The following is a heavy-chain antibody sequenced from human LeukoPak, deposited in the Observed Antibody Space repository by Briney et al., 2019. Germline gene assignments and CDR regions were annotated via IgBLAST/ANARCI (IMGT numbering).Heavy chain of an antibody. V-gene: IGHV1-18*01. D-gene: IGHD3-16*01. CDR3: ARDYTSAARGYFDY. Sequence: ASVKVSCKASGYTFTSYGISWVRQAPGQGLEWMGWISAYNGNTNYAQKLQGRVTMTTDTSTSTAYMELRSLRSDDTAVYYRARDYTSAARGYFDYWGQGTLVTVSS. CDR1: GYTFTSYG. J-gene: IGHJ4*02. CDR2: ISAYNGNT.